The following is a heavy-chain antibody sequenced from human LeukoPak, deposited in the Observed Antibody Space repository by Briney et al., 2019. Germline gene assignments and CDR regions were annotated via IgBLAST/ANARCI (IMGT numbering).Heavy chain of an antibody. CDR2: ISSSSSYI. CDR3: ARVDFWSGYYRVLGTDY. CDR1: GFTFSSYS. D-gene: IGHD3-3*01. Sequence: GGSLRLSCAASGFTFSSYSMNWVRQAPGKGLEWVSSISSSSSYIYYADSVKGRFTISRDNARNSLYLQMNSLRAEDTAVYYCARVDFWSGYYRVLGTDYWGQGTLVTVSS. J-gene: IGHJ4*02. V-gene: IGHV3-21*01.